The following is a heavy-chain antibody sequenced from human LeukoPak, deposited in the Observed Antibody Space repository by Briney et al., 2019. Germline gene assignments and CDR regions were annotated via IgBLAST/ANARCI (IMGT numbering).Heavy chain of an antibody. V-gene: IGHV4-39*01. D-gene: IGHD1-26*01. CDR1: GASISGSGYY. J-gene: IGHJ4*02. CDR2: IYSSGST. CDR3: AKSGGYGLIDY. Sequence: PSETLSLTCAVSGASISGSGYYWGWIRQPPGKGLEWIGNIYSSGSTYYNASLQSRVTISIDTSKNQFSLRLNSVTAADTAMYYCAKSGGYGLIDYWAREPGSPSP.